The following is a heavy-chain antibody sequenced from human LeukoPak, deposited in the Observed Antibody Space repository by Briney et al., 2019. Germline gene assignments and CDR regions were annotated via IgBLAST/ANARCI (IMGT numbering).Heavy chain of an antibody. CDR2: IYYSGST. V-gene: IGHV4-59*01. CDR1: GGSFSGYY. CDR3: AILSYDSSGRFDY. J-gene: IGHJ4*02. D-gene: IGHD3-22*01. Sequence: SETLSLTCAVYGGSFSGYYWSWIRQPPGRGLEWIGYIYYSGSTNYNPSLKSRVTISVDTSKNQFSLKLSSVTAADTAVYYCAILSYDSSGRFDYWGQGTLVTVSS.